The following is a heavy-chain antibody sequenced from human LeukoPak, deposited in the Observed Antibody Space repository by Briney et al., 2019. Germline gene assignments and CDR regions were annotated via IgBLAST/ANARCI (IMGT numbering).Heavy chain of an antibody. J-gene: IGHJ3*02. CDR3: ARDTGSGYYLDAFDI. CDR2: IYYSGST. D-gene: IGHD3-3*01. CDR1: GGSISSSSYY. Sequence: SETLSLTCTVSGGSISSSSYYWGWIRQPPGKGLEWIGSIYYSGSTYYNPSLKSRVTISVDTSKNQFSLKLSSVTAADTAVYYCARDTGSGYYLDAFDIWGQGTMVTVSS. V-gene: IGHV4-39*07.